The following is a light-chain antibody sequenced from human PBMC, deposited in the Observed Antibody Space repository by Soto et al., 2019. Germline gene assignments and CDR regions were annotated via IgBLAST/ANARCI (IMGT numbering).Light chain of an antibody. Sequence: QSVLTQPPSASGTPGQRVTISCSGSSSNTGSNYVYWYQQFPGTAPKLLIYSNNLRPSGVPDRFSGSKSGTSASLAISGLQSEDEADYYCATWDDSLNAVLFGGGTQLTVL. CDR1: SSNTGSNY. J-gene: IGLJ2*01. CDR2: SNN. CDR3: ATWDDSLNAVL. V-gene: IGLV1-44*01.